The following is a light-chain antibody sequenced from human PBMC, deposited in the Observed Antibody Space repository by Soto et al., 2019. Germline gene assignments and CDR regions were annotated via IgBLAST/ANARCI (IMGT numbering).Light chain of an antibody. CDR2: EVN. Sequence: QSALTQPASVSGSAGQSVTISCTGPRSDIGDSNFISWYQHSPGKAPRLLIYEVNNRPSGVSRRFSGSKAGNTASLTISGLLDDDEADYFCASFRSGTIFVFGSGTKLTVL. CDR3: ASFRSGTIFV. J-gene: IGLJ1*01. V-gene: IGLV2-14*01. CDR1: RSDIGDSNF.